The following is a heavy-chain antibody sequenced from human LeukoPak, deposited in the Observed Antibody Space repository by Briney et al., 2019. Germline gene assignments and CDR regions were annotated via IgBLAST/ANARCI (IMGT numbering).Heavy chain of an antibody. D-gene: IGHD6-6*01. CDR3: ATPSSEYSSSYPFDY. CDR1: GGTFSSYA. CDR2: IIPVLDIT. J-gene: IGHJ4*02. V-gene: IGHV1-69*04. Sequence: SVKVSCKASGGTFSSYAISWVRQAPGQGLEWMGRIIPVLDITNYAQKFQGRVTITTDRSTNTAYMELSSLRSDDTAVYYCATPSSEYSSSYPFDYWGQGTLVTVSS.